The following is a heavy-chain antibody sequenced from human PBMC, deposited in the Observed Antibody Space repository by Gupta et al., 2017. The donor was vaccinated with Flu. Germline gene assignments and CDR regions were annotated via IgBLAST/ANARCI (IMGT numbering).Heavy chain of an antibody. CDR3: ANAWAYCGDGCYTYYCNA. CDR1: FSDFA. V-gene: IGHV3-23*01. CDR2: ISATGNNK. J-gene: IGHJ4*02. D-gene: IGHD2-21*01. Sequence: FSDFAMSGVRQAPGKGLEWVSAISATGNNKYYADSVKGRFTISRDNARNTLSLQMNSLRADDTALYYCANAWAYCGDGCYTYYCNAGGQGALVTVSS.